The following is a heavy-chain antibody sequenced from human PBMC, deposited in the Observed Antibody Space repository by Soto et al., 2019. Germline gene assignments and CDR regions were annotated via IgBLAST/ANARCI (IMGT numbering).Heavy chain of an antibody. J-gene: IGHJ3*02. Sequence: ASVKVSCKASGYTFTSYDINWVRQATGQGLEWMGWMSPNSGNTGYAQKFQGRVTMTRNTSISTAYMELSSLRSEDTAVYYCASTTYYYDSSGYSSRAFDIWGQGTMVTVSS. CDR1: GYTFTSYD. D-gene: IGHD3-22*01. CDR3: ASTTYYYDSSGYSSRAFDI. CDR2: MSPNSGNT. V-gene: IGHV1-8*01.